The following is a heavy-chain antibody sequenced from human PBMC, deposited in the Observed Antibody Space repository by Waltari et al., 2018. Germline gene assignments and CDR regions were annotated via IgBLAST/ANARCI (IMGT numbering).Heavy chain of an antibody. CDR2: IEKEGSET. J-gene: IGHJ4*02. D-gene: IGHD6-19*01. V-gene: IGHV3-7*01. CDR1: GFTFNTYW. CDR3: AAGAGWLIDY. Sequence: DVQLVESGSGLVQPGGALRLSLSVSGFTFNTYWMNWVRQAPGKGLGWGANIEKEGSETNYVDSGKGRFTISRDNAKNSVYLQMNSLRAEDTAVYYCAAGAGWLIDYWGQGTLVTVSS.